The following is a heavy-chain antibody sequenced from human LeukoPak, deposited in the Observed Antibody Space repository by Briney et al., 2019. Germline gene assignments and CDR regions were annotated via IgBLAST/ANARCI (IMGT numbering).Heavy chain of an antibody. CDR2: IYPGDSDT. CDR1: GYNFTIYW. V-gene: IGHV5-51*01. CDR3: AIFDFLFGEIDNWFDP. J-gene: IGHJ5*02. Sequence: GESLKISCKGSGYNFTIYWIGWVRQMPGKGLEWMGIIYPGDSDTRYSPSFQGQVTISADKSISTAHLQWSSLKASDTAMYYCAIFDFLFGEIDNWFDPWGQGTQVIVSS. D-gene: IGHD3-16*01.